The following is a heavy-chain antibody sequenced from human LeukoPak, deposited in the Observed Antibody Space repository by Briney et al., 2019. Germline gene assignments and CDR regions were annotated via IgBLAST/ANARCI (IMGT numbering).Heavy chain of an antibody. CDR3: VNEGD. CDR2: IYTGGET. CDR1: GFTVSNNY. V-gene: IGHV3-66*02. J-gene: IGHJ4*02. D-gene: IGHD3-16*01. Sequence: GGSLRLSCVVSGFTVSNNYMSWVRQAPGKGLKWVSVIYTGGETYYADSVKGRFTISRDISKNTVYLEMNSLRAEDTAMYYCVNEGDWGQGTLATVSS.